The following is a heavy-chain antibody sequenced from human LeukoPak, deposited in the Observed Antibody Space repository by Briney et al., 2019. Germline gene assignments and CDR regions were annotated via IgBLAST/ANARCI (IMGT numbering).Heavy chain of an antibody. CDR2: IIPILGIA. V-gene: IGHV1-69*04. Sequence: GASVKVSCKASGYTFTSYDINWVRQAPGQGLEWMGRIIPILGIANYAQKFQGRVTITADKSTSTAYMELSSLRSEDTAVYYCARVYAGTGYYPFDYWGQGTLVTVS. J-gene: IGHJ4*02. CDR3: ARVYAGTGYYPFDY. CDR1: GYTFTSYD. D-gene: IGHD3/OR15-3a*01.